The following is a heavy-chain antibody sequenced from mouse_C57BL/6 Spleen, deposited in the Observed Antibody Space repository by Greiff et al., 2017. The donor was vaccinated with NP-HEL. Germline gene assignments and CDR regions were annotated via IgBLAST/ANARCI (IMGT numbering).Heavy chain of an antibody. Sequence: VQLKESGAELVKPGASVKISCKASGYAFSSYWMNWVKQRPGKGLEWIGQIYPGDGDTNYNGKFKGKATLTADKSSSTAYMQLSSLTSEDSAVYFCARSGGSTWVDYWGQGTTLTVSS. CDR1: GYAFSSYW. CDR2: IYPGDGDT. J-gene: IGHJ2*01. V-gene: IGHV1-80*01. D-gene: IGHD2-1*01. CDR3: ARSGGSTWVDY.